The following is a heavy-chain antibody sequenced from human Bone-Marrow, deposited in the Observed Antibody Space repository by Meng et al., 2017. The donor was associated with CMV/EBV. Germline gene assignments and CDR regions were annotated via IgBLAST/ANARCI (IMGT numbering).Heavy chain of an antibody. CDR1: GFTFSDYY. J-gene: IGHJ3*02. D-gene: IGHD2-15*01. V-gene: IGHV3-11*01. CDR3: ARAGCSGGSCYSQRAFDI. Sequence: GESLKISCAASGFTFSDYYMSWIRQAPGKGLEWVSYISSSGSTIYYADSVKGRFTISRDNAKNSLYLQMNSLRAEDTAVYYCARAGCSGGSCYSQRAFDIWGQGTMVTV. CDR2: ISSSGSTI.